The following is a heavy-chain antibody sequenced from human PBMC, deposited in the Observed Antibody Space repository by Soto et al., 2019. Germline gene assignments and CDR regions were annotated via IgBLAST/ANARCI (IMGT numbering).Heavy chain of an antibody. Sequence: EVQLLESGGGLVQPGGSLRLSCAASGFTFSTYAMNWVRQAPGNGLEWVSAISGSGGSIHYADSVKGRFTISRDNSKNTLYLQMHSLRDDDTAVYHCVKGYWKGDVWGQGTTVTVSS. CDR1: GFTFSTYA. D-gene: IGHD1-1*01. CDR2: ISGSGGSI. CDR3: VKGYWKGDV. V-gene: IGHV3-23*01. J-gene: IGHJ6*02.